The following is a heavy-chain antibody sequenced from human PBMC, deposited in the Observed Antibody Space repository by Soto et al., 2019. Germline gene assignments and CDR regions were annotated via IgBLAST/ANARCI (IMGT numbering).Heavy chain of an antibody. Sequence: PSETRSLTCTGSGGSISSYYWSWIRQPPGKGLEWIGYIYYSGSTNYNPSLKSRVTISVDTSKNQFSLKLSSVTAADTAVYYCARSVAPWGQGTLVTVS. CDR3: ARSVAP. V-gene: IGHV4-59*01. CDR1: GGSISSYY. J-gene: IGHJ5*02. CDR2: IYYSGST.